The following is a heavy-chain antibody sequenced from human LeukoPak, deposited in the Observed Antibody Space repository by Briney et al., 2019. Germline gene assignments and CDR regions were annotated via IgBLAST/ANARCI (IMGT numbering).Heavy chain of an antibody. Sequence: GGLRLSCAASGFTFSNAWMSWVRQAPGKGLEWVGRIKSKTDGGTTDYAAPVKGRFTISRDDSKNTLYLQMNSLKTEDTAVYYCTTSITMIVVVNADYWGQGTLVTVSS. V-gene: IGHV3-15*01. CDR1: GFTFSNAW. CDR2: IKSKTDGGTT. D-gene: IGHD3-22*01. J-gene: IGHJ4*02. CDR3: TTSITMIVVVNADY.